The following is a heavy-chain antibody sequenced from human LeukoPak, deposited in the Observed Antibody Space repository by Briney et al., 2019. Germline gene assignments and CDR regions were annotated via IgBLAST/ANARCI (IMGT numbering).Heavy chain of an antibody. V-gene: IGHV1-69*13. J-gene: IGHJ4*02. Sequence: ASVKVSCKASGGTFSSYAISWVRQAPGQGLEWMGGIIPIFGTANYAQKFQGRVTITADESTSTAYMELSSLRSEDTAVYYCVRDPYPNHFDYWGQGTLVTVSS. D-gene: IGHD1-14*01. CDR3: VRDPYPNHFDY. CDR1: GGTFSSYA. CDR2: IIPIFGTA.